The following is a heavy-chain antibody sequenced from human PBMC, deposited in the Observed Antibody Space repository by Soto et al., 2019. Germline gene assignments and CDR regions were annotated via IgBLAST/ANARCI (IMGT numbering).Heavy chain of an antibody. Sequence: PSETLSLTCVVSGYVITSGYYWGWIRQPPGKGLEWIGTVDHSGSTYYDPSLQGRVTISIDTSKNQFSLKLTSVTAADTALYYCARYFHTYSGPPIWGQGTLVNVS. CDR1: GYVITSGYY. D-gene: IGHD5-12*01. V-gene: IGHV4-38-2*01. CDR2: VDHSGST. CDR3: ARYFHTYSGPPI. J-gene: IGHJ4*02.